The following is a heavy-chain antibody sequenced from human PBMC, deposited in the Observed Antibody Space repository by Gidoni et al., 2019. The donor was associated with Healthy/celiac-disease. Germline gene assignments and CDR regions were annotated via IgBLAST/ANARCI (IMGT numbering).Heavy chain of an antibody. D-gene: IGHD2-15*01. CDR2: IIPIFSTA. CDR1: GGTFSSYD. Sequence: QVQLVQSGAEVKKPGSSVKVSCKASGGTFSSYDISWVRQAPGQGLEWMGGIIPIFSTANYAQKFQGRVTITADKSTSTAYMELSSLRSEDTAVYYCARGPYCSGGSCYGVDDAFDIWGQGTMVTVSS. CDR3: ARGPYCSGGSCYGVDDAFDI. J-gene: IGHJ3*02. V-gene: IGHV1-69*06.